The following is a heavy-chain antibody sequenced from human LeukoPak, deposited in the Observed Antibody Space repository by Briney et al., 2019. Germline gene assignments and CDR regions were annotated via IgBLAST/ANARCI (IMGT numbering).Heavy chain of an antibody. V-gene: IGHV3-9*01. CDR2: ISSNSGSI. J-gene: IGHJ4*02. Sequence: GGSLRLSCAASGFTFDDYAMHWGRQAPGKGLEWVSGISSNSGSIGYTDSVNSPFTISRDNAKNSMYLQMNSLSAEETALYYCAKAAGYSSGPIDYWGQGTLVTVSS. D-gene: IGHD6-19*01. CDR1: GFTFDDYA. CDR3: AKAAGYSSGPIDY.